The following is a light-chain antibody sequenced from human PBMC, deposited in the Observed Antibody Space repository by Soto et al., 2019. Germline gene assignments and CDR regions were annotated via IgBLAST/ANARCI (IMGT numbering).Light chain of an antibody. CDR3: CSYAGRYTDVI. V-gene: IGLV2-11*01. J-gene: IGLJ2*01. Sequence: QSALTQPRSVSESPGQSVTSSCTGTSSDVGAYNYVAWYQQHPGKAPKVMIYDVSKRPSGVPDRFSGSKSGNTASLTISGLQADDEADYYCCSYAGRYTDVIFGGGTKLTVL. CDR2: DVS. CDR1: SSDVGAYNY.